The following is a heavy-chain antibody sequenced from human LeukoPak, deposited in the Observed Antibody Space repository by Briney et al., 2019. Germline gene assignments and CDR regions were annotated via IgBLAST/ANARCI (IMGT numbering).Heavy chain of an antibody. Sequence: GGSLRLSCAASGFTVSSNYMSWVRQAPGKGLEWVSVIYSGGSTYYADSVKGRFTISRDNSKNTLYLQKNSLRAEDTAVYYCARRGYSYGYNYFDYWGQGTLVTVSS. V-gene: IGHV3-66*01. CDR1: GFTVSSNY. D-gene: IGHD5-18*01. J-gene: IGHJ4*02. CDR2: IYSGGST. CDR3: ARRGYSYGYNYFDY.